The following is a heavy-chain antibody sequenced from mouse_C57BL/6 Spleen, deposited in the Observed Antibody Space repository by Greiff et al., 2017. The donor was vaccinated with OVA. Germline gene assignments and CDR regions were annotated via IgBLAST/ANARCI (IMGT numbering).Heavy chain of an antibody. V-gene: IGHV3-6*01. CDR1: GYSITSGYY. Sequence: EVQLVESGPGLVKPSQSLSLTCSVTGYSITSGYYSNWIRQFPGNNLEWMGYISYDGSNNYNPSLKNRISITRDTSKNQFVLKLNSVTTEDTATYYCARGDDDAMDYWGQGTSVTVSS. CDR2: ISYDGSN. CDR3: ARGDDDAMDY. D-gene: IGHD2-12*01. J-gene: IGHJ4*01.